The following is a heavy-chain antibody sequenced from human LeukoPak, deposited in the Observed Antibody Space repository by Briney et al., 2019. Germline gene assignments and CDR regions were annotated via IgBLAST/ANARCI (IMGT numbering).Heavy chain of an antibody. CDR3: ARVRLDSSGYYSFDY. CDR2: IYYSGST. J-gene: IGHJ4*02. Sequence: SETLSLTCTVSGGSISSSSYYWGWIRQPPGKGLEWIGSIYYSGSTYYNPSLKSRVTISVDTSKNQFSLKLSSVTAADTAVYYCARVRLDSSGYYSFDYWGQGTLVTVSS. CDR1: GGSISSSSYY. V-gene: IGHV4-39*01. D-gene: IGHD3-22*01.